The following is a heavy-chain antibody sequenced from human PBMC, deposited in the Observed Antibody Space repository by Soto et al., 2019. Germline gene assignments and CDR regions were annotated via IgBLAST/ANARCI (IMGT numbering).Heavy chain of an antibody. J-gene: IGHJ4*02. Sequence: SGSLALTWAVDGGSFTTYYWSWIRQSPGKGLEWIGAINNIGSTNYNPSLKSRVTISVDTSKNQFSLKLNSVTAADTAVYYCARGRSTTVTWCLFVYWGQVPPFPVSS. CDR2: INNIGST. CDR1: GGSFTTYY. D-gene: IGHD4-4*01. CDR3: ARGRSTTVTWCLFVY. V-gene: IGHV4-34*01.